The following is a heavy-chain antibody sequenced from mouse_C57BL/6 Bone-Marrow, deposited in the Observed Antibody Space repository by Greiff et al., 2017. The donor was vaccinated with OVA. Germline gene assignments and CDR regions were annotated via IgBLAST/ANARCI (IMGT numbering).Heavy chain of an antibody. CDR1: GYTFTSYW. J-gene: IGHJ1*03. CDR2: IHPNSGST. Sequence: VQLQQPGAELVKPGASVKLSCKASGYTFTSYWMHWVKQRPGQGLEWIGMIHPNSGSTNYNEKFKSKATLTVDKSSSTAYVQLSSLTSEDSAIYYCARGYVSSGCIAFWGTGTTVTVSS. D-gene: IGHD1-1*01. V-gene: IGHV1-64*01. CDR3: ARGYVSSGCIAF.